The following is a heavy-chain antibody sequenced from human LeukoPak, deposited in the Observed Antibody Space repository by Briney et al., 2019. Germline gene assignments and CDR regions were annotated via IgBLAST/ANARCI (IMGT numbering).Heavy chain of an antibody. CDR2: IKSKTDGGTT. J-gene: IGHJ4*02. D-gene: IGHD3-3*01. CDR1: GFTFSNAW. V-gene: IGHV3-15*01. Sequence: PGGSLRLSCAASGFTFSNAWMSWVRQAPGKGLVWVGRIKSKTDGGTTDYAAPVKGRFTISRDDSKTTLHLQMNSLKIEDTAMYYCTTRLTIDYWGQGTLVTVSS. CDR3: TTRLTIDY.